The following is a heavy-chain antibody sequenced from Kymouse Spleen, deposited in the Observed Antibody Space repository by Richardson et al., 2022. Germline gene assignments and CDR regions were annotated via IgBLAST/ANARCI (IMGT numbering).Heavy chain of an antibody. Sequence: EVQLVESGGGLVQPGGSLRLSCAASGFTFSSYWMHWVRQAPGKGLVWVSRINSDGSSTSYADSVKGRFTISRDNAKNTLYLQMNSLRAEDTAVYYCARDRVTRYYYYGMDVWGQGTTVTVSS. V-gene: IGHV3-74*01. CDR1: GFTFSSYW. J-gene: IGHJ6*02. CDR3: ARDRVTRYYYYGMDV. CDR2: INSDGSST. D-gene: IGHD4-11,IGHD4-11*01.